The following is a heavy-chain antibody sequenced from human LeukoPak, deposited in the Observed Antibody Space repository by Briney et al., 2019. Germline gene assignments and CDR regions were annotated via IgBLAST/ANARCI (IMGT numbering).Heavy chain of an antibody. Sequence: PSETLSLTCTVSGGSISSGSYYWSWIRQPAGKGLEWIGRIYTSGSTNYNPSLKSRVTISVDTSKNQFSLKLSSVTAADTAVYYCARDRGGWYQLPFFDYWGQGTLVTVSS. D-gene: IGHD2-2*01. J-gene: IGHJ4*02. CDR3: ARDRGGWYQLPFFDY. V-gene: IGHV4-61*02. CDR2: IYTSGST. CDR1: GGSISSGSYY.